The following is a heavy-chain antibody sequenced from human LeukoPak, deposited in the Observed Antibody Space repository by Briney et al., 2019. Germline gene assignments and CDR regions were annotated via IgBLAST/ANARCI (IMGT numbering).Heavy chain of an antibody. Sequence: MTSETLSLTCAVYGGSFSGYYWSWIRQPPGKGLGWIGSIYYSGTTYYNPSLKSRVTISVDTSKIQFSLKLSSVAATDTAVYFCARLRFDFWSGYTHPYFDYWGQGTLVTVSS. CDR3: ARLRFDFWSGYTHPYFDY. CDR1: GGSFSGYY. CDR2: IYYSGTT. J-gene: IGHJ4*02. V-gene: IGHV4-34*01. D-gene: IGHD3-3*01.